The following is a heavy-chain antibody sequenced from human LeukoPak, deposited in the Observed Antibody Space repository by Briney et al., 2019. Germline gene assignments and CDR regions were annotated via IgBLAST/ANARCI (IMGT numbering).Heavy chain of an antibody. CDR1: GGSISSGGYS. D-gene: IGHD2-2*01. CDR2: IYYSGNT. CDR3: ARLVCSSATCYQPYFYYMDV. Sequence: SETLSLTCAVSGGSISSGGYSWTWIRQPPGKGLEWIGYIYYSGNTYYNPSLKSRVTISVDPSKNHFSLKLSSVTAADSAVYYCARLVCSSATCYQPYFYYMDVWGRGTTVTISS. J-gene: IGHJ6*03. V-gene: IGHV4-30-4*07.